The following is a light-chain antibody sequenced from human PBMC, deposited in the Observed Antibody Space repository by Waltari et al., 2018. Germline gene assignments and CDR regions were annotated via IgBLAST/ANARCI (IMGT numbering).Light chain of an antibody. J-gene: IGLJ2*01. V-gene: IGLV1-40*01. CDR2: GNR. CDR3: QSYDSSLSGAV. Sequence: QLPPGTHPKLLIYGNRNQPSGGPDRFAGSKSGTSASLAITGLQAEDEAGYYSQSYDSSLSGAVFGGGTKLTVL.